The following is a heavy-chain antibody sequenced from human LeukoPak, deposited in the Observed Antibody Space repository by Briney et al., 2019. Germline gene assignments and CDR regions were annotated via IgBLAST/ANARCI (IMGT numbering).Heavy chain of an antibody. CDR2: INPKSAGT. D-gene: IGHD3-10*01. Sequence: ASVKVSCKASGYTFSDYYMHWVRQAPGQGLEWIGWINPKSAGTTYAQKFRGRVTMTRDTSISTAYMELSSLRSNDTAIYYCARGRTMAPDFWGQGALVTVSS. V-gene: IGHV1-2*02. J-gene: IGHJ4*02. CDR3: ARGRTMAPDF. CDR1: GYTFSDYY.